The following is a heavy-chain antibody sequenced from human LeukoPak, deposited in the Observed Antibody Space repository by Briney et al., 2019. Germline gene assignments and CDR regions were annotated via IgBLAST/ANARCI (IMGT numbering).Heavy chain of an antibody. D-gene: IGHD6-19*01. Sequence: SETLSLTCTVSGGSISGSSYYWGWIRQPPGKGLEWIGSIYYSGSTYYNPSLKSRVTISVDTSKNQFSLKLSSVTAADTAVYYCARHRAVAGGDNWFDPWGQGTLVTVSS. CDR3: ARHRAVAGGDNWFDP. CDR1: GGSISGSSYY. CDR2: IYYSGST. V-gene: IGHV4-39*01. J-gene: IGHJ5*02.